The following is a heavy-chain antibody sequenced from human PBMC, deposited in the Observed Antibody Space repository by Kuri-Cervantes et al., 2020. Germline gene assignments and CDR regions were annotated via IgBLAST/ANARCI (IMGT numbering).Heavy chain of an antibody. J-gene: IGHJ5*02. CDR3: ARGKGSATGNWFDP. CDR1: GFTFSSYA. Sequence: GESLKISCAASGFTFSSYAMSWVRQAPGKGLEWVSTISGAAGSTKYADSVKGRFTISRDNSKNTLYLQMNSLRAEDTAVYYCARGKGSATGNWFDPWGQGTLVTVSS. D-gene: IGHD3-10*01. V-gene: IGHV3-23*01. CDR2: ISGAAGST.